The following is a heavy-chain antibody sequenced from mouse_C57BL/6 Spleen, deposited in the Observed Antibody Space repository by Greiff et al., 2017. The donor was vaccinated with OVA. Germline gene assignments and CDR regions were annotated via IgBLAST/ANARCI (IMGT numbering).Heavy chain of an antibody. CDR1: GYTFTDYY. J-gene: IGHJ3*01. CDR3: ARELLRSAWFAY. V-gene: IGHV1-26*01. D-gene: IGHD1-1*01. Sequence: EVKLQQSGPELVKPGASVKISCKASGYTFTDYYMNWVKQSHGKSLEWIGDINPNNGGTSYNQKFKGKATLTVDKSSSTAYMELRSLTSEDSAVYYCARELLRSAWFAYWGQGTLVTVSA. CDR2: INPNNGGT.